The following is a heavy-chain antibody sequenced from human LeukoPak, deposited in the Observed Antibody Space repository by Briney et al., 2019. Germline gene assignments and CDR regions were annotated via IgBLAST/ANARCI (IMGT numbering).Heavy chain of an antibody. V-gene: IGHV3-21*01. CDR1: GFTFSSYS. CDR2: ISSSSYI. J-gene: IGHJ4*02. CDR3: ARMSGSRLPGN. Sequence: GGSLRLSCAASGFTFSSYSMNWVRQAPGKGLEWVSSISSSSYIYYADSVKGRFTISRDNAKNSLYLQMNSLRAEDTAVYYCARMSGSRLPGNWGQGTLVTVSS. D-gene: IGHD3-3*01.